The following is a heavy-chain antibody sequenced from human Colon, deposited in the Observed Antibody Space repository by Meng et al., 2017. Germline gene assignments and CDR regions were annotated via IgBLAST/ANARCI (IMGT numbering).Heavy chain of an antibody. J-gene: IGHJ4*02. CDR3: AHSPQGYFDY. Sequence: QITLKETGPALVKRTQTVTLTCTFSGFSPTTIGVSVAWISQPPGEALEWLALLYWDYSKRYSPSLKNRLAITKDTSKNQMVLTMTIMDPMDTGTYYCAHSPQGYFDYWGPGTLVTVSS. V-gene: IGHV2-5*02. CDR2: LYWDYSK. CDR1: GFSPTTIGVS.